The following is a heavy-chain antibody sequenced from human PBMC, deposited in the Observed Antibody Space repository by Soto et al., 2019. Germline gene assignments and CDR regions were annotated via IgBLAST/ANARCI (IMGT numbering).Heavy chain of an antibody. D-gene: IGHD2-21*02. V-gene: IGHV4-59*01. CDR3: AREVTGLVSYYYYMDV. CDR2: IYYSGST. J-gene: IGHJ6*03. CDR1: GGSISSYY. Sequence: SETLSLTCTVSGGSISSYYWSWIRQPPGKGLERIGYIYYSGSTNYNPSLKSRVTISVDTSMNQFSLKLSSVTAADTAVYYCAREVTGLVSYYYYMDVWGKGTTVTVSS.